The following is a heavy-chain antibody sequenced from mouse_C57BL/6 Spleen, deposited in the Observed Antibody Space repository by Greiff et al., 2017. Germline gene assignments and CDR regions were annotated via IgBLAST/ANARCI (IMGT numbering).Heavy chain of an antibody. D-gene: IGHD1-1*01. CDR1: GYSFTDYN. Sequence: VQLKQSGPELVKPGASVKISCKASGYSFTDYNMNWVKQSNGKSLEWIGVINPNYGTTSYNQKFKGKATLTVDQSSSTAYMQLNSLTSEDSAVYYCARADYYGSSFWFAYWGQGTLVTVSA. J-gene: IGHJ3*01. CDR2: INPNYGTT. CDR3: ARADYYGSSFWFAY. V-gene: IGHV1-39*01.